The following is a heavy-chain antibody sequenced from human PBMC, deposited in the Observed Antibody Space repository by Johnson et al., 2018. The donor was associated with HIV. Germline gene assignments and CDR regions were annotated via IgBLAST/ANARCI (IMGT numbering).Heavy chain of an antibody. V-gene: IGHV3-30*18. J-gene: IGHJ3*02. CDR1: GFTFSSYG. CDR2: ISYDGSNK. D-gene: IGHD3-22*01. CDR3: AKDTVWSSGYYGCAFDI. Sequence: QVQLVESGGGVVQPGRSLRLSCAASGFTFSSYGMHWVRQAPGKGLEWVAVISYDGSNKYYADSVKGRFTISGDNSKNTLSLQMNSLRAEDTAVYYCAKDTVWSSGYYGCAFDIWGQGTMVTVSS.